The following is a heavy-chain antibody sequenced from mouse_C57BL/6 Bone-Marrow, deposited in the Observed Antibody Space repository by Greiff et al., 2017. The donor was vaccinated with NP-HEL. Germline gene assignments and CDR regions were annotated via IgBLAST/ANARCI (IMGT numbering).Heavy chain of an antibody. Sequence: VQLQQPGAELVRPGTSVKLSCKASGYTFTSYWMHWVKQRPGQGLEWIGVIDPSDSYTNYNQKFKGKATLTVDTSSSTAYMQLSSLTSEDSAVYYCIRNPWFAYWGQGTLVTVSA. CDR2: IDPSDSYT. J-gene: IGHJ3*01. V-gene: IGHV1-59*01. CDR3: IRNPWFAY. D-gene: IGHD2-1*01. CDR1: GYTFTSYW.